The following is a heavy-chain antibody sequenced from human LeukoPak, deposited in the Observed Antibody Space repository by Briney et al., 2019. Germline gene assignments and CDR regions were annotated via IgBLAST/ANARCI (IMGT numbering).Heavy chain of an antibody. CDR3: ARGGDDLVDY. Sequence: PSETLSLTCTVSGGSISSYYWSWIRQPAGKGLEWIGYIYYSGSTYYNPSLKSRVTISVDTSKNQFSLKLSSVTAAVTAVYYCARGGDDLVDYWGQGTLVTVSS. CDR1: GGSISSYY. CDR2: IYYSGST. J-gene: IGHJ4*02. D-gene: IGHD3-16*01. V-gene: IGHV4-59*06.